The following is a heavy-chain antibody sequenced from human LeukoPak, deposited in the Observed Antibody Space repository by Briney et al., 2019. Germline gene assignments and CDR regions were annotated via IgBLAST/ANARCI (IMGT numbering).Heavy chain of an antibody. CDR1: GGSISSGGYY. J-gene: IGHJ4*02. V-gene: IGHV4-31*03. D-gene: IGHD5-12*01. CDR3: ARGRGHSGYDSGDTFDY. CDR2: IYYGGST. Sequence: SETLSLTCTVSGGSISSGGYYWSWIRQHPGKGLEWIGYIYYGGSTYYNPSLKSRVTISVDTSKNQFSLKLSSVTAADTAVYYCARGRGHSGYDSGDTFDYWGQGTLVTVSS.